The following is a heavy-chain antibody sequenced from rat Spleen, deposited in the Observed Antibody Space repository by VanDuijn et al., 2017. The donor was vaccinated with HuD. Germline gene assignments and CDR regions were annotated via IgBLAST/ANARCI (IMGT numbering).Heavy chain of an antibody. CDR3: AVAGFGY. CDR1: GFTFSNYG. Sequence: EVQLVESGGGLVQPGRSLKLSCAASGFTFSNYGMAWVCQAPTKGLEWVATISNDGVNAYYPDSVKGRFTISRDNAESIVYLQMNSLKSEDSATYYCAVAGFGYWGQGVMVTVSS. D-gene: IGHD4-3*01. V-gene: IGHV5-29*01. CDR2: ISNDGVNA. J-gene: IGHJ2*01.